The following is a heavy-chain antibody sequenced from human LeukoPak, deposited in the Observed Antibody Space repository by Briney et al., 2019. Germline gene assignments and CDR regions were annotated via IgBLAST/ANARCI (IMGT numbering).Heavy chain of an antibody. Sequence: GASVKVSCKASGYTFTDYYMHWVQQAPGKGLEWMERVDPEDGETLYAERFRGRVTLTADTSTDTAYMELSSLRSEDTAVYYCWGIVASGHHVEYWGPGTLVTVSS. V-gene: IGHV1-69-2*01. J-gene: IGHJ4*02. CDR1: GYTFTDYY. D-gene: IGHD6-13*01. CDR3: WGIVASGHHVEY. CDR2: VDPEDGET.